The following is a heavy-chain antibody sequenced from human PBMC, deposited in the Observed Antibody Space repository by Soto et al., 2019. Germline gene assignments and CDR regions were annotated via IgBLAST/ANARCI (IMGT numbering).Heavy chain of an antibody. CDR3: AKDRGFSYWNFAL. J-gene: IGHJ2*01. Sequence: EVQLLDSGGGLVQRGGSLRLSCAGSGLTCSSYAMSWVRQAPGKGLELVAGISNRGASTYYADSVKGRLTISRDNSKNSLSLQLNRLRAEEPAIYSWAKDRGFSYWNFALCGRGTLVTVSS. D-gene: IGHD3-10*01. V-gene: IGHV3-23*01. CDR2: ISNRGAST. CDR1: GLTCSSYA.